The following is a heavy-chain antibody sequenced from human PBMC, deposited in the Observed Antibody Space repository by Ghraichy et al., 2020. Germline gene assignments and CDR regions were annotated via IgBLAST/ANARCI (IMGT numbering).Heavy chain of an antibody. V-gene: IGHV3-23*01. D-gene: IGHD6-25*01. CDR1: GFTFTTYA. CDR3: AKVYLSGWTGGCFDP. J-gene: IGHJ5*02. Sequence: LSLTCAASGFTFTTYAMNWVRQVPGKGLEWVSTISGSGGNIYYADSVKGRFTISRDNSRNTVYLQMNSLRADDTAIYYCAKVYLSGWTGGCFDPWGQGTLVTVSS. CDR2: ISGSGGNI.